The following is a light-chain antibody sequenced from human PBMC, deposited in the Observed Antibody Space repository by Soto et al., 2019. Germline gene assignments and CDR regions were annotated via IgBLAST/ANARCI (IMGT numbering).Light chain of an antibody. CDR3: QQFHSFPWT. V-gene: IGKV1-5*01. J-gene: IGKJ1*01. Sequence: DIQMTQSPSTLSASVGDRVTITCRASQSISSWLAWYQQKPGKAPKLLIYDASSLESGVPSRFSGSGSGTEFTLTVSSLQPDDFATFYCQQFHSFPWTFGQGTKVEI. CDR2: DAS. CDR1: QSISSW.